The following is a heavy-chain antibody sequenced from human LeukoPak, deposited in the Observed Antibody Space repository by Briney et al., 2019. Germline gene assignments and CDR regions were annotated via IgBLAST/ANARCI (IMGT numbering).Heavy chain of an antibody. D-gene: IGHD3-22*01. Sequence: GGSLRLSCAASGFTFSDYWMTWVRQAPGKGPEWVANIKQDGSEKYYVDSVRGRFTISRDNSKNTLYLQMNSLRAEDTAVYYCAKDPTMIVVVIPDYWGQGTLVTVSS. CDR2: IKQDGSEK. J-gene: IGHJ4*02. CDR3: AKDPTMIVVVIPDY. CDR1: GFTFSDYW. V-gene: IGHV3-7*03.